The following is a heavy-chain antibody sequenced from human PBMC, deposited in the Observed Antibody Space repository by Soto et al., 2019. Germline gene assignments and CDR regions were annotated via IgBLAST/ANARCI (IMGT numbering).Heavy chain of an antibody. V-gene: IGHV2-5*02. CDR1: GFSLTTRQVG. CDR3: AHLMITYGGVIADDAFDV. J-gene: IGHJ3*01. CDR2: IYWDNDK. D-gene: IGHD3-16*02. Sequence: QITLKASGPTLVEPTQTLTLTCTFSGFSLTTRQVGVGWIRQPPGQALEWLAVIYWDNDKRYSPSLERRLTINRDTSKNQVVLTMTNMDPMYTATYYCAHLMITYGGVIADDAFDVWGQGTMVTVSS.